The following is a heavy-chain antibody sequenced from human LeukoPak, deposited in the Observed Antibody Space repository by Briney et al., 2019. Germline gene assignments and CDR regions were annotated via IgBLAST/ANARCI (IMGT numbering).Heavy chain of an antibody. CDR1: GGSISSISYY. J-gene: IGHJ5*02. V-gene: IGHV4-39*01. D-gene: IGHD5-24*01. Sequence: SETLSLTCTVSGGSISSISYYWGWIRQPPGKGLEWIGSRYDNGSTYYNPSLKSRVTISVDTSKNQSSLKLTSVTAADTAVYYCARHPSGRMWLQQGGWFDPWGQGTLVTVSS. CDR3: ARHPSGRMWLQQGGWFDP. CDR2: RYDNGST.